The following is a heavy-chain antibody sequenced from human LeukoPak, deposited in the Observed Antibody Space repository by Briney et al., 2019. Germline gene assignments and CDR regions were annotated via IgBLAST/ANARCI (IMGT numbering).Heavy chain of an antibody. CDR1: GFTFSSYA. CDR3: AKAEYYDSSGDYYFDY. D-gene: IGHD3-22*01. Sequence: GGSLRLSCAASGFTFSSYAMSWVRQAPGKGLEWVSAISGSGGSTYYADSVRGRFTISRDNSKNTLYLQMNSLRAEDTAVYYCAKAEYYDSSGDYYFDYWGQGTLVTVSS. CDR2: ISGSGGST. J-gene: IGHJ4*02. V-gene: IGHV3-23*01.